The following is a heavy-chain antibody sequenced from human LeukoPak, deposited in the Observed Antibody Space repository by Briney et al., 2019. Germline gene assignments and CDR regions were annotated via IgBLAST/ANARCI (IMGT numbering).Heavy chain of an antibody. D-gene: IGHD3-22*01. J-gene: IGHJ4*02. CDR3: ARGGGYYYDSSGYKDFDY. Sequence: ASVKVSCTASGYTFTGYYMHWVRQAPGQGLEWMGWINPNSGGTNYAQKFQGRVTMTRDTSISTAYMELSRLRSDDTAVYYCARGGGYYYDSSGYKDFDYWGQGTLVTVSS. V-gene: IGHV1-2*02. CDR2: INPNSGGT. CDR1: GYTFTGYY.